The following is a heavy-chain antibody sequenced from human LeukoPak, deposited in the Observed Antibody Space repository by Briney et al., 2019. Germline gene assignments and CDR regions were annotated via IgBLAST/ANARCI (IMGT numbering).Heavy chain of an antibody. CDR1: GDSISGGYY. J-gene: IGHJ5*02. CDR2: IYHSGNT. V-gene: IGHV4-38-2*01. Sequence: SETLSLICSVSGDSISGGYYWGWIRQPPGKGLEWIGSIYHSGNTYYNPSLKSRVTMSVDTSKNQVSLILSSVTAADTAVYYCARLGYCNRISCYGWFDPWGQGTLVTVSS. D-gene: IGHD2-2*01. CDR3: ARLGYCNRISCYGWFDP.